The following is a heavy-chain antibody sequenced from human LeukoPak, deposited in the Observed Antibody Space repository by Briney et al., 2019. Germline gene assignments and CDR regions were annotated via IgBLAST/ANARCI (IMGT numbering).Heavy chain of an antibody. J-gene: IGHJ4*02. CDR2: IYYTGST. V-gene: IGHV4-59*01. CDR3: AREDSSGCYDY. Sequence: PSGTLSLTCTVSGGSIGNYYWSWMRQPPGKGLEWIGYIYYTGSTNYNPSLKSRVTMSVDTSKNQFSLKLSSVTAADTAVYYCAREDSSGCYDYWGQGTLVTVS. CDR1: GGSIGNYY. D-gene: IGHD3-22*01.